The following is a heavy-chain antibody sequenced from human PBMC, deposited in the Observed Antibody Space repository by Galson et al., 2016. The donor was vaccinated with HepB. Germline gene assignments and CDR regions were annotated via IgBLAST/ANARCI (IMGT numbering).Heavy chain of an antibody. J-gene: IGHJ4*02. V-gene: IGHV4-4*07. Sequence: SETLSLTCAVSGGYISSNYWSWIRQPAGKGLEWIGRIYSSGSTNYNPSLKSRVTMSVDTSKNQLSLKLSSVTAADTAVYYCAAYRTGYYFDSWGQGTLVTVSS. D-gene: IGHD3/OR15-3a*01. CDR1: GGYISSNY. CDR2: IYSSGST. CDR3: AAYRTGYYFDS.